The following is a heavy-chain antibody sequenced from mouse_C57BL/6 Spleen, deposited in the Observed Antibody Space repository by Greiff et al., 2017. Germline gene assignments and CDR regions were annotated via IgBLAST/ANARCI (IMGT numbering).Heavy chain of an antibody. CDR2: ISDGGSYT. CDR1: VFTFRSYA. V-gene: IGHV5-4*01. D-gene: IGHD1-1*01. CDR3: ARDGYGSSYDWYFDV. Sequence: EVKVVESGGGLLKPVGSLTLSCAASVFTFRSYAMSWVRQTPEKRLEWVATISDGGSYTYYPNNVKGRFTIARDNAKNNLYLQMSHLKSEDTAMYYCARDGYGSSYDWYFDVWGTGTTVTVSS. J-gene: IGHJ1*03.